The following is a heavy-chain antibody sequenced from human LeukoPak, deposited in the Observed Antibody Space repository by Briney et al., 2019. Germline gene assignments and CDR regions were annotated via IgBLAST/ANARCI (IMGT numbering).Heavy chain of an antibody. CDR2: IYYSGST. J-gene: IGHJ6*03. V-gene: IGHV4-59*01. D-gene: IGHD6-13*01. Sequence: SETLSLTCTVSGGSISSYYWSWIRQPPGKGLEWIGYIYYSGSTNYNPSLKSRVTISVDTSKNQFSLKLNSVTAADTAVYYCARDRVGQQLVGRNYYYYYMDVWGKGTTVTISS. CDR3: ARDRVGQQLVGRNYYYYYMDV. CDR1: GGSISSYY.